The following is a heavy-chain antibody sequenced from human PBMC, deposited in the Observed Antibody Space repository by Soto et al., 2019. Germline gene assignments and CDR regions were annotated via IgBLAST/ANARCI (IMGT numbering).Heavy chain of an antibody. CDR1: GYTFTTYG. CDR2: ISAYSGNT. CDR3: ARVVKAGDYGDYGRYYFDY. D-gene: IGHD4-17*01. Sequence: QVQLVQSGAEVKKPGASVKVSCKASGYTFTTYGITWVRQAPGQGLEWVGWISAYSGNTNYAHKLQGRLTVTTDTSTNAAYMDLRSLRSDDTAVYYCARVVKAGDYGDYGRYYFDYWGHGTLVTVSS. J-gene: IGHJ4*01. V-gene: IGHV1-18*04.